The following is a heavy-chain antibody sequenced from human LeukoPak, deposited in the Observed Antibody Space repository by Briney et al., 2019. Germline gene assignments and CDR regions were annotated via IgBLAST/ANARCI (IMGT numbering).Heavy chain of an antibody. CDR1: GGTFSSYA. CDR2: IIPIFGTA. CDR3: ARVGRGYYDSSGQGNY. Sequence: SVKVSCKASGGTFSSYAISWVRPAPGHGLEWMGRIIPIFGTANYAQKFQGRVTITADKSTSTAYMELSSLRSEDTAVYYCARVGRGYYDSSGQGNYWGQGTLVTVSS. J-gene: IGHJ4*02. D-gene: IGHD3-22*01. V-gene: IGHV1-69*06.